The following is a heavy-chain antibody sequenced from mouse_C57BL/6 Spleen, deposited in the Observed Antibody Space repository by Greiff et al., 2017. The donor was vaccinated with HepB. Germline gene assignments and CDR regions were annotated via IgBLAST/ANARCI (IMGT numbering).Heavy chain of an antibody. CDR3: ARREALITTEYYAMDD. CDR2: IYPRSGNT. CDR1: GYTFTSYG. Sequence: VQLQQSGAELARPGASVKLSCKASGYTFTSYGISWVKQRTGQGVEWIGEIYPRSGNTYYNEKFKGNATLNADKSSSTAYMELRSLTSEDSAVYFCARREALITTEYYAMDDWGQGTSVTVSS. V-gene: IGHV1-81*01. D-gene: IGHD1-1*01. J-gene: IGHJ4*01.